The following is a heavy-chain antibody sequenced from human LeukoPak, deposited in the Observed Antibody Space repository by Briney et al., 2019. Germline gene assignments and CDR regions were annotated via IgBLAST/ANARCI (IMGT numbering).Heavy chain of an antibody. CDR1: GGTFSSYA. V-gene: IGHV1-69*04. CDR2: IIPILGIA. D-gene: IGHD2-21*02. CDR3: ATYGTYCGGDCSHEGFDY. Sequence: GASVKVSCKASGGTFSSYAISWVRQAPGQGLEWMGRIIPILGIANYAQKFQGRVTITADKSTSTAYMELSSLRSEDTAVYYCATYGTYCGGDCSHEGFDYWGQGTLVTVSS. J-gene: IGHJ4*02.